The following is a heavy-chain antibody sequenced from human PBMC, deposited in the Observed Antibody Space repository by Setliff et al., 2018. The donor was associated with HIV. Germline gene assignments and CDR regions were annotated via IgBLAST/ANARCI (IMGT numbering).Heavy chain of an antibody. CDR1: GFAFSGYS. J-gene: IGHJ5*02. V-gene: IGHV3-21*01. CDR3: ARGSPGVVIVPDS. D-gene: IGHD2-21*01. Sequence: GGSLRLSCAASGFAFSGYSMTWVRQAPGKGLEWVASISPAGSFMYYRDSLKGRFTISRDDAKTSLNLQMNSLKVEDTATYFCARGSPGVVIVPDSWGQGTLVTVSS. CDR2: ISPAGSFM.